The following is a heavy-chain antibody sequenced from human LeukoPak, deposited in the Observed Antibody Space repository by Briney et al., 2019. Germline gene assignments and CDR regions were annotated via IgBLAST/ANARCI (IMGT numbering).Heavy chain of an antibody. Sequence: EASVKVSCKASGGTFSSYAISWVRQAPGQGLEWMGRIIPIFGTANYAQKFQGRVTITTDESTSPAYMEMSSLRSEDTAVYYCARDWRGYSSEPFDYWGQGTLVTVSS. CDR3: ARDWRGYSSEPFDY. D-gene: IGHD6-19*01. V-gene: IGHV1-69*05. CDR2: IIPIFGTA. CDR1: GGTFSSYA. J-gene: IGHJ4*02.